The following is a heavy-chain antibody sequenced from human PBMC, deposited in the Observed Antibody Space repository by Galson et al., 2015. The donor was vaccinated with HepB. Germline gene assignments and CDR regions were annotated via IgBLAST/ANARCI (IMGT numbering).Heavy chain of an antibody. CDR2: IYYDGST. CDR3: AREGYTYNYVYGFDI. Sequence: SETLSLTCTVSGGSMSAYYWSWIRQPPGKGLEWIGYIYYDGSTTYNPSLKSRVTISVDTSKNQFSLNLSSVTAADTAVYYCAREGYTYNYVYGFDIWGQGTMVTVSA. CDR1: GGSMSAYY. V-gene: IGHV4-59*01. J-gene: IGHJ3*02. D-gene: IGHD5-18*01.